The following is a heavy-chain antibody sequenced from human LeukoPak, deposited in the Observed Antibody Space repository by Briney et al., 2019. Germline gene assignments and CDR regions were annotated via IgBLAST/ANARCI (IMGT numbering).Heavy chain of an antibody. CDR3: ARVEASDYDYGAFDY. D-gene: IGHD5-12*01. Sequence: GGSLRLSCAASGFTFSSYWMSWVRQAPGKGLEWVANIKQDGSEKYYVDSVKGRFTISRDNAKNTLYLQMNSLRAEDTAVYYCARVEASDYDYGAFDYWGQGTLVTVSS. V-gene: IGHV3-7*01. J-gene: IGHJ4*02. CDR1: GFTFSSYW. CDR2: IKQDGSEK.